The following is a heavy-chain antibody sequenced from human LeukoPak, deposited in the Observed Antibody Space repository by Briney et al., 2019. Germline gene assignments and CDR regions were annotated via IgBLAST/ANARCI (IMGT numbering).Heavy chain of an antibody. CDR1: GFTFSSYA. J-gene: IGHJ3*02. Sequence: GGSLRLSCAASGFTFSSYAMNWVRQAPGKGLEWVSVISASGGNTDYADSVKGRFTISRDNSKNSLYLQMNSLRAEDTAVYYCARAKRNGFDIWGQGTMVTVSS. CDR3: ARAKRNGFDI. V-gene: IGHV3-23*01. CDR2: ISASGGNT.